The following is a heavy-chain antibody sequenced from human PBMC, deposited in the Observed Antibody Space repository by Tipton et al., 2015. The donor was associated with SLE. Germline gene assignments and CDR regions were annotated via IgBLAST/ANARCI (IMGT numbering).Heavy chain of an antibody. CDR1: GGSVSSGSYY. J-gene: IGHJ3*02. Sequence: TLSLTCTVSGGSVSSGSYYWSWIRQPPGKGLEWIGYIYYSGSTNYNPSLKSRVTISVDTSKNQFSLKLSSVTAADTAVYYCARYSSGPDAFDIWGQGTMVTVSS. CDR3: ARYSSGPDAFDI. V-gene: IGHV4-61*01. CDR2: IYYSGST. D-gene: IGHD6-19*01.